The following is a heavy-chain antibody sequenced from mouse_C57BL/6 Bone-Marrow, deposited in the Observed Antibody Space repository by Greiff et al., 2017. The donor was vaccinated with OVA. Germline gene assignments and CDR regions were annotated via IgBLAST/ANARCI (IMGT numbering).Heavy chain of an antibody. J-gene: IGHJ3*01. Sequence: VQLQESGAELVRPGTSVKVSCKASGYAFTNYLIEWVKQRPGQGLEWIGVINPGSGGTNYNEKFKGKATLTADKSSSTAYMQLSSLTSEDSAVYFGARYSSGYFPCAYWGQGTLVTVSA. CDR1: GYAFTNYL. D-gene: IGHD3-2*02. CDR2: INPGSGGT. V-gene: IGHV1-54*01. CDR3: ARYSSGYFPCAY.